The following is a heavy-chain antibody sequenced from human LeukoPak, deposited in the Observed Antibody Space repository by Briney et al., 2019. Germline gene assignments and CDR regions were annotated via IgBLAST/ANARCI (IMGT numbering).Heavy chain of an antibody. CDR1: GFTFSSYE. CDR3: ARDKGGMVPFDY. J-gene: IGHJ4*02. V-gene: IGHV3-48*03. D-gene: IGHD3-10*01. CDR2: ISSSGSTI. Sequence: PGGSLRLSCAASGFTFSSYEMNWVRQDPGKGLEWVSYISSSGSTIYYADSVKGRFTISRDNAKNSLYLQMNGLRAEDTAVYFCARDKGGMVPFDYWGQGTLVTVSS.